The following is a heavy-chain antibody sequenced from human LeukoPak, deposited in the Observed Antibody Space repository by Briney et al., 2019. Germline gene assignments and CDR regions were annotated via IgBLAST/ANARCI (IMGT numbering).Heavy chain of an antibody. CDR2: IYYSGST. J-gene: IGHJ5*02. CDR1: GGSISSSSYY. Sequence: SETLSLTCTVSGGSISSSSYYWGWIRQPPGKGLEWIGSIYYSGSTYYNPSLKSRVTISVDTSKNQFSLKLSSVTAADTAVYYCARTWLDWFDPWGQGTLVTVSS. V-gene: IGHV4-39*07. CDR3: ARTWLDWFDP. D-gene: IGHD6-19*01.